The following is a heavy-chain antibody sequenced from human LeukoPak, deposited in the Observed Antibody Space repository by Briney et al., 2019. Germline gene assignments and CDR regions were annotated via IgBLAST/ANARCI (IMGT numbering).Heavy chain of an antibody. CDR2: INPGGSST. D-gene: IGHD4-23*01. Sequence: AASVNVSCKASGYSFTSYYIHWVRQAPGQGLESMGIINPGGSSTSYAQKFQDRVTMTRDTSTSTVYMELNSLRSEDTAVYYCAKDLRWDHPGLDPWGQGTLVIVSS. V-gene: IGHV1-46*01. CDR3: AKDLRWDHPGLDP. CDR1: GYSFTSYY. J-gene: IGHJ5*02.